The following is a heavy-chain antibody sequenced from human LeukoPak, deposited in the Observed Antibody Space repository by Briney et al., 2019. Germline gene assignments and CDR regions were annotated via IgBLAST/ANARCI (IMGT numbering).Heavy chain of an antibody. V-gene: IGHV4-30-2*01. Sequence: PSETLSLTCTVSGGSISSGGYYWSWIRQPPGKGLEWIGYIYHSGSTYYNPSLKSRVTISVDRSKSQFSLKLSSVTAADTSVYYCARGGPGRFDYWGQGTLVTVSS. CDR3: ARGGPGRFDY. J-gene: IGHJ4*02. CDR2: IYHSGST. CDR1: GGSISSGGYY.